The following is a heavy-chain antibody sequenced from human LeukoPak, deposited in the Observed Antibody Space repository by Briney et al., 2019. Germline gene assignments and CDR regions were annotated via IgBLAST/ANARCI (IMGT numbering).Heavy chain of an antibody. Sequence: PGRSLRLSCAASGFTFSSYGMHWVRQAPGKGLEWVAVISYDGSNKYYADSVKSRFTISRDNSKNTLYLQMNSLRAEDTAVYYCAKEGITMVRGVPYYYGMDVWGQGTTVTVSS. J-gene: IGHJ6*02. D-gene: IGHD3-10*01. V-gene: IGHV3-30*18. CDR1: GFTFSSYG. CDR3: AKEGITMVRGVPYYYGMDV. CDR2: ISYDGSNK.